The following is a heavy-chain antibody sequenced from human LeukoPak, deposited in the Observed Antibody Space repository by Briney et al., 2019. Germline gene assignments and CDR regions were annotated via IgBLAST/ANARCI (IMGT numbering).Heavy chain of an antibody. CDR1: GFTFSNYN. CDR3: ARDPGIGDY. Sequence: GGSLRFSCAASGFTFSNYNMNCVRQAPGKGLEWVSSITSSSSYIYYADSVKGRFTVSRDNAKNSLYLQMNSLRAEETAVYYCARDPGIGDYWGQGTLVTVSS. J-gene: IGHJ4*02. CDR2: ITSSSSYI. V-gene: IGHV3-21*01. D-gene: IGHD1-26*01.